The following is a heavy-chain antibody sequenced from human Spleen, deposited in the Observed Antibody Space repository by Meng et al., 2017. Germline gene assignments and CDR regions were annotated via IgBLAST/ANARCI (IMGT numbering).Heavy chain of an antibody. CDR2: IEYSGST. Sequence: QVQLQQWGAGLLKPSETLSLTGAVYGGAFIDHYWTWIRQSPGKGLEWIGEIEYSGSTNYNPSLQSRVTVSVDTIKKQFSLKLTSLTAADTAVYYCARGAIATIRSLDPWGQGTLVTVSS. J-gene: IGHJ5*02. CDR3: ARGAIATIRSLDP. CDR1: GGAFIDHY. D-gene: IGHD2-2*02. V-gene: IGHV4-34*01.